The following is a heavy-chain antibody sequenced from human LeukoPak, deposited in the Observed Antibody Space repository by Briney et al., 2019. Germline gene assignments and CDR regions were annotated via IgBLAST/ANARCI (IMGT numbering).Heavy chain of an antibody. CDR2: INPSGGST. CDR1: GYTFTSYY. J-gene: IGHJ4*02. CDR3: ARAYYYDSSGYYRYYFDY. V-gene: IGHV1-46*01. D-gene: IGHD3-22*01. Sequence: EASVKVSCKTSGYTFTSYYMHWVRQAPGQGLEWMGIINPSGGSTSYAQKFQGRVTMTRDTSTSTVYMELSSLRSEDTAVYYCARAYYYDSSGYYRYYFDYWGQGTLVTVSS.